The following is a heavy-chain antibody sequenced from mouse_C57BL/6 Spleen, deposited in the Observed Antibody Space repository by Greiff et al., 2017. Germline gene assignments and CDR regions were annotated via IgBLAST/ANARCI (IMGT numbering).Heavy chain of an antibody. V-gene: IGHV1-54*01. CDR1: GYAFTNYL. Sequence: VQGVESGAELVRPGTSVKVSCKASGYAFTNYLIEWVKQRPGQGLEWIGVINPGSGGTNYNEKFKGKATLTADKSSSTAYMQLSSLTSEDSAVYFCARRDYDYDWFAYWGQGTLVTVSA. CDR2: INPGSGGT. J-gene: IGHJ3*01. CDR3: ARRDYDYDWFAY. D-gene: IGHD2-4*01.